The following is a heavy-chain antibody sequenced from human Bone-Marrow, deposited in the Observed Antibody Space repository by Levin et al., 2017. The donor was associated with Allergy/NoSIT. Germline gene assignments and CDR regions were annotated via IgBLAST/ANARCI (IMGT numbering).Heavy chain of an antibody. D-gene: IGHD3-10*01. V-gene: IGHV5-51*01. CDR1: GYHFTDRW. CDR2: IYPGDSET. CDR3: ARQSDELPPYDGEWVEEHYFDN. J-gene: IGHJ4*02. Sequence: ASVKVSCQVSGYHFTDRWIGWVRQLPGKGLEWMGNIYPGDSETRSSPSFQGQVTMSVDKSINTAFLHWDSLSASDTAMYYCARQSDELPPYDGEWVEEHYFDNWGQGTLVSVSS.